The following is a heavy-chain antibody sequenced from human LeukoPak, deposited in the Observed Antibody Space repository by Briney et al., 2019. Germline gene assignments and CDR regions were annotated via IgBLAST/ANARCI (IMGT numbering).Heavy chain of an antibody. V-gene: IGHV3-21*01. CDR2: ISGVGASCI. D-gene: IGHD3-3*01. Sequence: GGSLRLSCAASGLIFISHPMKWVRQAQRKGLEWVPSISGVGASCIFYADSVKDRFTISTYNARHSLYLQMNSLKVEDPAIYYCARDNGHRYDFLGAKWYFDLWGRGTLVSVSS. CDR3: ARDNGHRYDFLGAKWYFDL. J-gene: IGHJ2*01. CDR1: GLIFISHP.